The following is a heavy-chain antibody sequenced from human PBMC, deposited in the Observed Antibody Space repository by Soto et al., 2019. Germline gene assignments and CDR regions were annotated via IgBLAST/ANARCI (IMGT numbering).Heavy chain of an antibody. J-gene: IGHJ6*02. CDR2: INPSGGST. CDR1: GYTFTSYY. V-gene: IGHV1-46*01. D-gene: IGHD3-22*01. CDR3: ARGFGTYYYDSSGYNPYYYYGMDV. Sequence: ASVKVSCKASGYTFTSYYMHWVRQAPGQGLEWMGIINPSGGSTSYAQKFQGRVTMTRDTSTSTVYMELSSLRSEDTAVYYCARGFGTYYYDSSGYNPYYYYGMDVWGQGTTVTVSS.